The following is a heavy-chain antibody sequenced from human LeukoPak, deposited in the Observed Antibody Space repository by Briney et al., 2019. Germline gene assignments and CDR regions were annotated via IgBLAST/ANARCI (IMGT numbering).Heavy chain of an antibody. J-gene: IGHJ4*02. CDR3: ARSAGGSSYYFDC. CDR1: GFTFSDYY. V-gene: IGHV3-11*06. D-gene: IGHD6-13*01. CDR2: ISSGSSFT. Sequence: GGSLRLSCAASGFTFSDYYMSWIRQAPGKGLEWVSYISSGSSFTDYADSARGRFTISRDNAKNSLHLQIHSLRAEDTAVYYCARSAGGSSYYFDCWGQGTLVTVSS.